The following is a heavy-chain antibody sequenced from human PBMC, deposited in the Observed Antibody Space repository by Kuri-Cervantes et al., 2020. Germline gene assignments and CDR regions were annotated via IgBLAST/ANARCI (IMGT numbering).Heavy chain of an antibody. D-gene: IGHD6-6*01. Sequence: GGCLRLSCAASGFTFSSYAMSWVRQAPGKGLECVSGISWNGGSTGCADSVKGRFTISRDNSKNTLYLQMNSLRAEDTAAYYCARSLEYSSSSGWGQGTLVTVSS. CDR1: GFTFSSYA. CDR2: ISWNGGST. CDR3: ARSLEYSSSSG. V-gene: IGHV3-23*01. J-gene: IGHJ4*02.